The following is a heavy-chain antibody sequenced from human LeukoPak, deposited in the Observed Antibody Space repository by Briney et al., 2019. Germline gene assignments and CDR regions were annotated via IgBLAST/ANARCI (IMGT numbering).Heavy chain of an antibody. CDR1: GFTFSSYG. J-gene: IGHJ4*02. CDR2: ISYDGSNR. CDR3: ARDSRGLDYDILTGYPFDY. V-gene: IGHV3-30*03. D-gene: IGHD3-9*01. Sequence: GGSLRLSCAASGFTFSSYGIHWVRQAPGKGLEWVAVISYDGSNRYYADSVKGRFTISRDNSKNTLYLQMNTLRAEDTAVYYCARDSRGLDYDILTGYPFDYWGQGTLVTVSS.